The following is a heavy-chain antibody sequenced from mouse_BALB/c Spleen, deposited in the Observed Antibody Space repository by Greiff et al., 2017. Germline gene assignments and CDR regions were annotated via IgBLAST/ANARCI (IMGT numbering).Heavy chain of an antibody. J-gene: IGHJ4*01. CDR3: ARYDYDDAMDY. D-gene: IGHD2-4*01. Sequence: QVQLQQSGPGLVQPSQILSITCTVSGFSLTSYGVHWVRQSPGKGLEWLGVIWSGGSTDYNSALKSRLSISKDNSKSQVFLKMNSLQTDDTAMYYCARYDYDDAMDYWGQGTSVTVSS. V-gene: IGHV2-4-1*01. CDR1: GFSLTSYG. CDR2: IWSGGST.